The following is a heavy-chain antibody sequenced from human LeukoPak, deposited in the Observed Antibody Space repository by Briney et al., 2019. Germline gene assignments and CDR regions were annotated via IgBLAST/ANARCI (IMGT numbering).Heavy chain of an antibody. CDR2: IHSDGINK. Sequence: GGSLRLSCAASGFTISSYGMHWVRQAPGKGLEGVAFIHSDGINKYYPDSVKGRFTISRDNSKNTLHLQMNSLRAEDTAVYYCAYSSLFTWGQGTLVTVSS. V-gene: IGHV3-30*02. CDR3: AYSSLFT. D-gene: IGHD6-19*01. CDR1: GFTISSYG. J-gene: IGHJ4*02.